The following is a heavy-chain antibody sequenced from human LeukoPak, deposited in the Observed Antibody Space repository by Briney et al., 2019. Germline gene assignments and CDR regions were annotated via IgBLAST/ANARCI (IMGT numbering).Heavy chain of an antibody. D-gene: IGHD1-26*01. Sequence: SETLSLTCTVSGGSISRYYWSWIRQPPGKGLEWIGYIYYSGSTNYNPSLKSRVTISVDTSKNQFSLKLSSVTAADTAVYYCARDRRVGATPYYFDYWGQGTLVTVSS. CDR3: ARDRRVGATPYYFDY. CDR1: GGSISRYY. V-gene: IGHV4-59*01. CDR2: IYYSGST. J-gene: IGHJ4*02.